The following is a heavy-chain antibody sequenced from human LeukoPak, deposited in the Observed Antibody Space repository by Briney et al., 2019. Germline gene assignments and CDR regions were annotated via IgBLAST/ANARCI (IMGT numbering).Heavy chain of an antibody. D-gene: IGHD3-3*01. CDR1: GFSLSTSGVG. J-gene: IGHJ4*02. Sequence: ESGPTLVNPTQTLTLTCTFSGFSLSTSGVGVGWIRQPPGKALEWLALIYWNDDKRYSPSLKSRLTITKDTSKNQVVLTMTNMDPVDTATYFCAYRRRMESGFDSWGQGTLVTVSS. CDR2: IYWNDDK. V-gene: IGHV2-5*01. CDR3: AYRRRMESGFDS.